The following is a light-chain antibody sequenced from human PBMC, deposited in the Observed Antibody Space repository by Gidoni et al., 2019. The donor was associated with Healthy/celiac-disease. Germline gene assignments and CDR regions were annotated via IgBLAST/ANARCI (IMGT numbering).Light chain of an antibody. CDR1: RSNIGNNY. V-gene: IGLV1-51*01. Sequence: APGQKVTISCSGSRSNIGNNYVSWYQQLPGTAPKLLIYDNNKRPSGIPDRFSGSKSGTSATLGITGLQTGDEADYYCGTWDSSLSAFNWVFGGGTKLTVL. CDR3: GTWDSSLSAFNWV. J-gene: IGLJ3*02. CDR2: DNN.